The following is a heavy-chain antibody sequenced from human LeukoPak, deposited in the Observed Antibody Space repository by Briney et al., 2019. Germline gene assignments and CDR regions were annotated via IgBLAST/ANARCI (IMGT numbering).Heavy chain of an antibody. Sequence: SETLSLTCSVSGGSISSSSYYWGWIRQPPGKGLEWIGSIYYSGSTYYNPSLKSRVTISVDTSKNQFSLKLSSVTAADTAVYYCARDSGAFDIWGQGTMVTVSS. V-gene: IGHV4-39*07. CDR2: IYYSGST. CDR1: GGSISSSSYY. D-gene: IGHD1-26*01. J-gene: IGHJ3*02. CDR3: ARDSGAFDI.